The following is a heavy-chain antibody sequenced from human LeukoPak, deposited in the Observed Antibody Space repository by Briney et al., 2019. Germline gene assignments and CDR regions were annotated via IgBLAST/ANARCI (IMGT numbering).Heavy chain of an antibody. D-gene: IGHD5-18*01. CDR1: GFTFGSYW. Sequence: PGGSLRLSCAASGFTFGSYWMSWVRQAPGKGLEWVANIKQDGSEKYYVDSVKGRFTISRDNAKNSLFLQMNSLRAEDTAVYYCARGASGIQLWSFDPWGQGALVRVSS. J-gene: IGHJ5*02. CDR2: IKQDGSEK. V-gene: IGHV3-7*01. CDR3: ARGASGIQLWSFDP.